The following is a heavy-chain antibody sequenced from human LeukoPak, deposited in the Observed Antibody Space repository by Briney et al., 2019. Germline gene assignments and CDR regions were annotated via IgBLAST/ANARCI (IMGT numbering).Heavy chain of an antibody. V-gene: IGHV3-15*01. Sequence: GGALRLSCSAPGFTFTNAWVRWGRAAPGKGLEWVGRIKSKTNGGKTDYAAPVKGRFSISRDDSKNTLYLQMNSLKSEDTAVYYCQGGRFWGQGTLVTVSS. CDR1: GFTFTNAW. CDR2: IKSKTNGGKT. CDR3: QGGRF. J-gene: IGHJ4*02. D-gene: IGHD1-26*01.